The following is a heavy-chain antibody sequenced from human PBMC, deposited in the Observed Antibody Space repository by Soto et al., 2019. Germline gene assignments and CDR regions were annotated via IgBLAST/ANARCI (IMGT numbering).Heavy chain of an antibody. D-gene: IGHD3-10*01. J-gene: IGHJ4*02. Sequence: QVQLVESGGGVVQPGRSLRLSCTASGFTFSNYGIHWVRQAPGKGLEWVAVISYDGSNKYFADSVKGRFTISRDNSKNTVSLQMNSLRAEDTAVYYGAKDRGGSGSFDYWGQGTLVTVSS. CDR1: GFTFSNYG. CDR3: AKDRGGSGSFDY. V-gene: IGHV3-30*18. CDR2: ISYDGSNK.